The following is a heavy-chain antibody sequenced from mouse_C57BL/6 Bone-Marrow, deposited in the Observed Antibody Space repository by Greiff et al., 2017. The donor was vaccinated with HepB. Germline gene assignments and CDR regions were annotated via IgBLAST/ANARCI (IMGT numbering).Heavy chain of an antibody. J-gene: IGHJ1*03. CDR2: IDPSDSET. V-gene: IGHV1-52*01. CDR3: ARSGAYYSNPWYFDV. Sequence: LVESGAELVRPGSSVKLSCKASGYTFTSYWMHWVKQRPIQGLEWIGNIDPSDSETHYNQKFKDKATLTVDKSSSTAYMQLSSLTSEDSAVYYCARSGAYYSNPWYFDVWGTGTTVTVSS. D-gene: IGHD2-5*01. CDR1: GYTFTSYW.